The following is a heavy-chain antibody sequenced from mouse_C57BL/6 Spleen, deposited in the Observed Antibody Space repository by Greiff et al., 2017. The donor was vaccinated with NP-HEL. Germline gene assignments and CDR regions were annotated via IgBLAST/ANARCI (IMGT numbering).Heavy chain of an antibody. CDR1: GFTFSDYY. CDR2: INYDGSST. V-gene: IGHV5-16*01. D-gene: IGHD2-3*01. CDR3: ARDDGYYDWYFDV. J-gene: IGHJ1*03. Sequence: EVKLVESEGGLVQPGSSMKLSCTASGFTFSDYYMAWVRQVPEKGLEWVANINYDGSSTYYLDSLKSRFIISRENAKNILYLQMSSLKSEDTATYYCARDDGYYDWYFDVWGTGTTVTVSS.